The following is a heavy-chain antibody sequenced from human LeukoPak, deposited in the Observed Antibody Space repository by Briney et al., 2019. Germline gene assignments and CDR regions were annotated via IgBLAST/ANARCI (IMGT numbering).Heavy chain of an antibody. D-gene: IGHD3-3*01. CDR3: ATFGVIVRNNYLDY. Sequence: GGSLRLSCAASGFTFSSYSMNRVRQAPGKGLEWVSSISSSSSYIYYADSVKGRFTISRDNAKNSLYLQMNSLRAEDTAVYYCATFGVIVRNNYLDYWGQGALVAVSS. V-gene: IGHV3-21*03. J-gene: IGHJ4*02. CDR1: GFTFSSYS. CDR2: ISSSSSYI.